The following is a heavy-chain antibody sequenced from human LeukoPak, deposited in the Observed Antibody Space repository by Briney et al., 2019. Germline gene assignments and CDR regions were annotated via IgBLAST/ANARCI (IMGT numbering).Heavy chain of an antibody. CDR1: GFTFDDYA. J-gene: IGHJ3*02. V-gene: IGHV3-9*01. CDR2: ISWNSGSI. CDR3: AKDIGITMVRGVILGAFDI. D-gene: IGHD3-10*01. Sequence: PGGSLRLSCAASGFTFDDYAMHWVRQAPGKGLEWVLGISWNSGSIGYADSVKGRFTISRDNAKNSLYLQMNSLRAEDTALYYCAKDIGITMVRGVILGAFDIWGQGTMVTVSS.